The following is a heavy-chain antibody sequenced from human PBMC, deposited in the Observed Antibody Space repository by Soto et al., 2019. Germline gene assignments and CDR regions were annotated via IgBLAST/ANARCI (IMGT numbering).Heavy chain of an antibody. CDR1: GFTFSSYA. D-gene: IGHD6-13*01. CDR3: AKDRDIAAAGTTPPFYYGMDV. CDR2: ISGSGGST. J-gene: IGHJ6*02. Sequence: GGSLRLSCAASGFTFSSYAMSWVRQAPGKGLEWVSAISGSGGSTYYADSVKGRFTISRDNSKNTLYLQMNSLRAEDTAVYYCAKDRDIAAAGTTPPFYYGMDVWGQGTTVTVSS. V-gene: IGHV3-23*01.